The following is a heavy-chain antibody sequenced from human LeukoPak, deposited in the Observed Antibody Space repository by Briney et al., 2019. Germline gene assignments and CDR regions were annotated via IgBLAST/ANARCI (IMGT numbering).Heavy chain of an antibody. J-gene: IGHJ3*02. CDR1: RFTFSDYY. D-gene: IGHD4-17*01. Sequence: GGSLRLSCAASRFTFSDYYMSWIRQAPGKGLEWVSYISNSGTTIYYTDSVKGRFTISRDNAKNSLYLQMNSLRAEDMALYYCAKEQYGPSAFDIWGQGTMVTVSS. CDR3: AKEQYGPSAFDI. V-gene: IGHV3-11*01. CDR2: ISNSGTTI.